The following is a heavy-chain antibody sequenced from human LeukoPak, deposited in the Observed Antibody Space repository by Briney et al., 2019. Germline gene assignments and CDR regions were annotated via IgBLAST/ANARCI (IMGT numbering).Heavy chain of an antibody. V-gene: IGHV4-61*02. CDR1: GGSISSGSYY. Sequence: PSETLSLTCTVSGGSISSGSYYWSWIRQPAGKGLEWIGRIYTSGSTNYNPSLKSRVTISVDTSKNQFSLKLSSVTAADTAVYYCARERAPMIVVSRGYYGMDVWGQGTTVTVSS. J-gene: IGHJ6*02. D-gene: IGHD3-22*01. CDR3: ARERAPMIVVSRGYYGMDV. CDR2: IYTSGST.